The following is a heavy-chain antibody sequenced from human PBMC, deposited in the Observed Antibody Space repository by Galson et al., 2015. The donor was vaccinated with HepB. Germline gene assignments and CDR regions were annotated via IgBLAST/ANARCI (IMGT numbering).Heavy chain of an antibody. Sequence: SVKVSCKASGFTFTSYGMHWVRQAPGQRLEWMGWINAGNDNTKYSQKFQGRVTITRDTSASTAYMELNSLRVEDTAVYYCARDDEQCSSTSCYGVGDYWGQGTLVTVSS. D-gene: IGHD2-2*01. V-gene: IGHV1-3*01. CDR2: INAGNDNT. J-gene: IGHJ4*02. CDR1: GFTFTSYG. CDR3: ARDDEQCSSTSCYGVGDY.